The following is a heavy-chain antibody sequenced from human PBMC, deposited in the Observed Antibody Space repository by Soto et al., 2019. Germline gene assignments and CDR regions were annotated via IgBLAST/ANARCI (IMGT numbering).Heavy chain of an antibody. Sequence: SETLSLTCTVSGGSISSYYWSWIRQPPGKELEWIGYIYYSGSTNYNPSLKSRVTISVDTSKNQFSLKLSSVTAADTAVYYCARDLGGLLNSDDAFDIWGQGTMVTVSS. CDR2: IYYSGST. V-gene: IGHV4-59*01. CDR3: ARDLGGLLNSDDAFDI. J-gene: IGHJ3*02. CDR1: GGSISSYY. D-gene: IGHD2-15*01.